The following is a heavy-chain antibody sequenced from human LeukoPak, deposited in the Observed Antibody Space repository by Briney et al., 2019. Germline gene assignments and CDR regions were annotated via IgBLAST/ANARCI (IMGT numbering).Heavy chain of an antibody. D-gene: IGHD2-2*01. J-gene: IGHJ6*03. V-gene: IGHV1-69*05. CDR1: GGTFSSYA. CDR3: ARAHCSSTSCYEPGDYYYYMDV. CDR2: IIPIFGTA. Sequence: SVKASCKASGGTFSSYAISWVRQAPGQGLEWMGGIIPIFGTANYAQKFQGRVTITTDESTSTAYMELSSLGSEDTAVYYCARAHCSSTSCYEPGDYYYYMDVWGKGTTVTVSS.